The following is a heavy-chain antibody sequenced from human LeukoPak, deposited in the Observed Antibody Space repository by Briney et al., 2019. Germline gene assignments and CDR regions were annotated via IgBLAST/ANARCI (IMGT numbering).Heavy chain of an antibody. CDR2: ISAYNGNT. V-gene: IGHV1-18*01. CDR3: ARSLEGHYYDSSGPDAFDI. Sequence: GASVKVSYKASGYTFTSYGISWVRQAPGQGLEWMGWISAYNGNTNYAQKLQGRVTMTTDTSTSTAYMELRSLRSDDTAVYYCARSLEGHYYDSSGPDAFDIWGQGTMVTVSS. D-gene: IGHD3-22*01. CDR1: GYTFTSYG. J-gene: IGHJ3*02.